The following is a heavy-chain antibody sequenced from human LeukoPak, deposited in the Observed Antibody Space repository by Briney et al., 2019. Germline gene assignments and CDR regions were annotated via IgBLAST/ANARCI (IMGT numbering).Heavy chain of an antibody. J-gene: IGHJ6*02. CDR3: AKVVVVPAAHKHENYYYYYGMDV. Sequence: ASMKVSCKASGYTFTSYGIRWVRQPPGQRPEWMGLITGYNGNTNYEQKLQGRVTMTTDTSTSTAYMELRSLRADDTALYYCAKVVVVPAAHKHENYYYYYGMDVWGQGTTVTVSS. CDR2: ITGYNGNT. V-gene: IGHV1-18*01. CDR1: GYTFTSYG. D-gene: IGHD2-2*01.